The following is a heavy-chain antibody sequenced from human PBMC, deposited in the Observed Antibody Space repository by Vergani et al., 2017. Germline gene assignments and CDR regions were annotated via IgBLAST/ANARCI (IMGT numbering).Heavy chain of an antibody. V-gene: IGHV4-31*03. CDR1: GGSISSGGYY. CDR3: ERGDDRVVALFDY. D-gene: IGHD3-22*01. Sequence: QVQLQESGPGLVKPSQTLSLTCTVSGGSISSGGYYWSWIRQHPGKGLEWIGYIYYSGSTYYNPSLKSRVTISVATSKNQFSLKLSAVTAADTAVYYCERGDDRVVALFDYWGQGTLVTVSS. J-gene: IGHJ4*02. CDR2: IYYSGST.